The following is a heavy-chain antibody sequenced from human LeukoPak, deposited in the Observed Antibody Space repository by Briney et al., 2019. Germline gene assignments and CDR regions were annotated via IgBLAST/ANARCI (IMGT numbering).Heavy chain of an antibody. CDR1: GFTFSSYE. CDR3: ARDTEILWFGEPPDYFDY. CDR2: ISSSGSTI. J-gene: IGHJ4*02. D-gene: IGHD3-10*01. Sequence: PGGSLRLSCAASGFTFSSYEMNWVRQAPGKGLEWVSYISSSGSTIYYADSVKGRFTISRDNAKNSLYLQMNSLRAEDTAVYYCARDTEILWFGEPPDYFDYWGQGTLVTVSS. V-gene: IGHV3-48*03.